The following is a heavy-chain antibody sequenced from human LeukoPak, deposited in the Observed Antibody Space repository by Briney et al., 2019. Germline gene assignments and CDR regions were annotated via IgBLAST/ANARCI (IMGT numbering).Heavy chain of an antibody. CDR1: GFTFSKNW. CDR2: IQGDGSST. CDR3: ARDLAGVFDY. Sequence: PGGSLRLSCVASGFTFSKNWMHWVRQAPGKGLVWVSRIQGDGSSTNYADSVKGRFTISRDNAKNSLYLQMNSLRAEDTAVYYCARDLAGVFDYWGQGTLVTVSS. D-gene: IGHD7-27*01. V-gene: IGHV3-74*01. J-gene: IGHJ4*02.